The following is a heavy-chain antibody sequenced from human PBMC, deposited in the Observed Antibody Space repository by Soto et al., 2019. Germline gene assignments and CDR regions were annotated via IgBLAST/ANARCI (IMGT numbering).Heavy chain of an antibody. CDR1: GASVSRGGYV. V-gene: IGHV4-61*08. CDR2: VNYSGST. CDR3: ARGVLGGGID. Sequence: QVQLQESGPGLVKPSETLSLICTVSGASVSRGGYVWSWIRQTPGGGLEWIGYVNYSGSTDYNPSLKSRVTISVDKSKNQFSLKLSSVTATDTAVYYCARGVLGGGIDWGQGTLVTVSS. J-gene: IGHJ4*02. D-gene: IGHD3-16*02.